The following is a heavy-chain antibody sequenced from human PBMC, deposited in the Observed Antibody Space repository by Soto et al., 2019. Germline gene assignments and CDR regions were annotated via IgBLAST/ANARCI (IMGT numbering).Heavy chain of an antibody. CDR1: GFSLSTSGVG. CDR2: IYWDDDK. V-gene: IGHV2-5*02. D-gene: IGHD2-2*01. Sequence: QITLKESGPTLVKPTQTLTLTCTFSGFSLSTSGVGVGWIRQPPGKALEWLALIYWDDDKRYSPSLKSRLTITKDASKIQVVITMTNMDPVDTATYYCAHRKSRRWVVPAATGDYDYWGQGTLVTVSS. J-gene: IGHJ4*02. CDR3: AHRKSRRWVVPAATGDYDY.